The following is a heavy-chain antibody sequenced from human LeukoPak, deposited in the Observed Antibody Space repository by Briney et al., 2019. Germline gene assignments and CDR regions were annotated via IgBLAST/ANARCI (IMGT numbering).Heavy chain of an antibody. CDR3: ARGFRGDNFDY. CDR1: GGSFSGYY. D-gene: IGHD7-27*01. J-gene: IGHJ4*02. Sequence: PETLSLTCAVYGGSFSGYYWSWIRQPPGKGLEWIGEINHSGSTNYNPSLKSQVTISVDTSKNQFSLKLSSVTAADTAVYFCARGFRGDNFDYWGQGTLVTVSS. V-gene: IGHV4-34*01. CDR2: INHSGST.